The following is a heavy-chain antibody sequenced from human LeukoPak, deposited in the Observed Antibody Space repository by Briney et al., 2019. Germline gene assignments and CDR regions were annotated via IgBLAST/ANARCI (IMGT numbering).Heavy chain of an antibody. CDR2: IRSSSCYI. J-gene: IGHJ6*03. CDR3: ARGPYYYHYYMDV. CDR1: GFTLSRCS. V-gene: IGHV3-21*01. Sequence: GGSLRLSCAASGFTLSRCSMNWVRQAPGKGLEWVSSIRSSSCYIYYADSVKGRFTISRDNAKNTLYLQMNSLIAEDTPVYYCARGPYYYHYYMDVWGKGTSVTVPS.